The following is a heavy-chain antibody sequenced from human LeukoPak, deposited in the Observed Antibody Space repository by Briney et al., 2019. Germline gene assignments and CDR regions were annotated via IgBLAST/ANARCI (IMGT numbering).Heavy chain of an antibody. CDR1: GFTFSSYA. D-gene: IGHD6-19*01. CDR3: AKDLSKLEYSSGWIPPYY. J-gene: IGHJ4*02. CDR2: ISGSGGST. V-gene: IGHV3-23*01. Sequence: PGGSLRLSCAASGFTFSSYAMSWVRQAPGKGLEWVSAISGSGGSTYYADSVKGRFTISRDNSKNTLYLQMNSLRAEDTAVYYCAKDLSKLEYSSGWIPPYYWGQGTLVTVSS.